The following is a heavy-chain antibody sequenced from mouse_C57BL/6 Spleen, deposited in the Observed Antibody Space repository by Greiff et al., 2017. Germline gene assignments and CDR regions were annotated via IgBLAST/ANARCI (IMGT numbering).Heavy chain of an antibody. CDR2: INPNNGGT. V-gene: IGHV1-18*01. D-gene: IGHD1-1*01. CDR1: GYTFTDYN. J-gene: IGHJ4*01. CDR3: ARSYYYYRSYGRDYYAMDY. Sequence: VQLKQSGPELVKPGASVKIPCKASGYTFTDYNMDWVKQSHGKSLEWIGDINPNNGGTIYNQKFKGKATLTVDKSSSTASMELRSLTSEDTAVYYCARSYYYYRSYGRDYYAMDYWGQGTSVTVSS.